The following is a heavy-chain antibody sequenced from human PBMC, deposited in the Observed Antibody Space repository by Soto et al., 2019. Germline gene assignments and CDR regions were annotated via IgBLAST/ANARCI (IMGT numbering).Heavy chain of an antibody. CDR3: ASQRHRSAIAAN. CDR1: GVSFSGLY. Sequence: SEPLSLTCTFSGVSFSGLYWSWIQQPPGKGLEWIGYIYNSGSTHYNPSLKSRDTISVATSKNPFSLKLTSVTAADPAVYYCASQRHRSAIAANWGKGTQVTGSS. J-gene: IGHJ4*02. V-gene: IGHV4-59*08. D-gene: IGHD2-2*01. CDR2: IYNSGST.